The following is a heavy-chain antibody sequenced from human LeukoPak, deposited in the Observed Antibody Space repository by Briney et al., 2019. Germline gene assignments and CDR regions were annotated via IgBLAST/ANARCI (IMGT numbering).Heavy chain of an antibody. CDR3: ARDVPPTTEVTTVDY. CDR1: GFTVRSNY. D-gene: IGHD4-17*01. CDR2: IYNDGST. Sequence: GGSLRLSCAASGFTVRSNYVSWVRQAPGKGLEWVSVIYNDGSTYYADSVKGRFTISRDNSKNTLYLQMNSLRVEDTAVYFCARDVPPTTEVTTVDYWGQGTLVTVS. J-gene: IGHJ4*02. V-gene: IGHV3-66*01.